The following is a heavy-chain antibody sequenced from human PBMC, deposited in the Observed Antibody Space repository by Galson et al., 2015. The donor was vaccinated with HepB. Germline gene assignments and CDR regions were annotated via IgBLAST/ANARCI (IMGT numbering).Heavy chain of an antibody. J-gene: IGHJ6*03. CDR3: AKGYCSGGSCYYYYYMDV. CDR2: ISGSGGST. Sequence: SLRLSCAASGFTFSSYAMSWVRQAPGKGLEWVSAISGSGGSTYYADSVKGRFTISRDNSKNTLYLQMNSLRAEDTAVYYCAKGYCSGGSCYYYYYMDVWGKGTTVTVSS. V-gene: IGHV3-23*01. D-gene: IGHD2-15*01. CDR1: GFTFSSYA.